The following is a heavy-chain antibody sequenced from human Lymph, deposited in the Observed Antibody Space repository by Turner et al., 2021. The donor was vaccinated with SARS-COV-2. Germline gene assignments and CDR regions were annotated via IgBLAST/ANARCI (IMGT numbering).Heavy chain of an antibody. CDR2: IYYSGST. D-gene: IGHD6-19*01. CDR3: ARGSPQGWYVPVLDY. V-gene: IGHV4-39*01. CDR1: GGPISSSSYY. J-gene: IGHJ4*02. Sequence: HLQLHESGPGLVKPAETLCLTCSVSGGPISSSSYYWGWLRQPPGKGLEWIGNIYYSGSTNYNPTIKSRDTKYVDKSKNKFSRKVSSVMDEDTAVFYCARGSPQGWYVPVLDYWGQGTLVTVSS.